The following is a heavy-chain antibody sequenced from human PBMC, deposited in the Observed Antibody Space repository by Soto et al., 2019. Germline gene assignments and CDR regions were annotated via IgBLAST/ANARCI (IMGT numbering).Heavy chain of an antibody. Sequence: EVQVVESGGGFVEPGGSLRLSCAASGFSFTSAWLTWVRQAPGKGLEWVGRIKSETDGGTTAFAAPVKDRFTMSREDAENTVSLQMNSRKTEDTAMYYCIGQVLISGAPFIYWGQGILVTFSS. V-gene: IGHV3-15*07. CDR1: GFSFTSAW. J-gene: IGHJ4*02. D-gene: IGHD3-3*01. CDR2: IKSETDGGTT. CDR3: IGQVLISGAPFIY.